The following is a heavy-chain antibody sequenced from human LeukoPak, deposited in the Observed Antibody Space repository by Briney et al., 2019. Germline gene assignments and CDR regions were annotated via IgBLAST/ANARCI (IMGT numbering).Heavy chain of an antibody. Sequence: GASVKVSCKASGYTFTSYGISWVRQAPGQGLEWMGWISAYNGNTNYAQKLQGRVTMTTDTSTSTAYMELRSLRSDDTAVYYCARDRVLRYFDWLLGYYYYGMDVWGQGTMVTVSS. J-gene: IGHJ6*02. CDR2: ISAYNGNT. CDR1: GYTFTSYG. D-gene: IGHD3-9*01. CDR3: ARDRVLRYFDWLLGYYYYGMDV. V-gene: IGHV1-18*01.